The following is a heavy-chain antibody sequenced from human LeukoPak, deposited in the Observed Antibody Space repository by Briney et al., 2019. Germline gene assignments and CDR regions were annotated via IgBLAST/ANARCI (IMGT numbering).Heavy chain of an antibody. J-gene: IGHJ6*03. Sequence: TLSLTCTVSGGSISNGSYYWSWIRQPAGKGLEWIGRIYTSGSTNYNPSLKSRATISVDTSKNQFSLKLSSVTAADTAVYYCARDLIQLWLRRDYYYYYMDVWGKGTTVTVSS. V-gene: IGHV4-61*02. CDR3: ARDLIQLWLRRDYYYYYMDV. CDR2: IYTSGST. D-gene: IGHD5-18*01. CDR1: GGSISNGSYY.